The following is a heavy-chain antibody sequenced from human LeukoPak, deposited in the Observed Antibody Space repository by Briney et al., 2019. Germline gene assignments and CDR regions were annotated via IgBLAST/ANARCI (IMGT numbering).Heavy chain of an antibody. V-gene: IGHV3-7*01. CDR2: INPAGTET. Sequence: GGSLRLSCAASGFSFSAYWMTWVRQAPGTGLEWVANINPAGTETYYVDPVKGRFTISRDNAKNLLYLQMNSLRAEDTAVYYCARFGYVAAVDLWGQGTLVTVSS. CDR3: ARFGYVAAVDL. CDR1: GFSFSAYW. J-gene: IGHJ4*02. D-gene: IGHD2-15*01.